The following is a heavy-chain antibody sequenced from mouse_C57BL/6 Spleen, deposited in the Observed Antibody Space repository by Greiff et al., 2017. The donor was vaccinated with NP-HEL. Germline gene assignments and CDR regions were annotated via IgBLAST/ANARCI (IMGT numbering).Heavy chain of an antibody. CDR1: GYSITSGYY. CDR3: ARVEGGYFDY. V-gene: IGHV3-6*01. Sequence: EVQLQESGPGLVKPSQSLSLTCSVTGYSITSGYYWNWIRQFPGNKLEWMGYISYDGSNNYNPSLKNRISITRDTSKNQFFLKLNSVTTEDTATYYCARVEGGYFDYWGQGTTLTVSS. CDR2: ISYDGSN. J-gene: IGHJ2*01.